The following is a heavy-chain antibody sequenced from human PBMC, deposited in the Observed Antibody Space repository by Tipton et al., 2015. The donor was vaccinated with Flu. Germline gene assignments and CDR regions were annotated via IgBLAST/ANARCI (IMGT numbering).Heavy chain of an antibody. CDR2: TYYRSNWYT. J-gene: IGHJ4*02. Sequence: GLVKPSQTLSLTCAISEASVSSNSAAWNWIRQSPSRGLEWLGRTYYRSNWYTAYAVSVKSRIIINPDTSKNQFSLQLTSVTPEDTAVYYCARDTDYYFDIWGQGTLVTVSS. CDR1: EASVSSNSAA. CDR3: ARDTDYYFDI. D-gene: IGHD2-21*01. V-gene: IGHV6-1*01.